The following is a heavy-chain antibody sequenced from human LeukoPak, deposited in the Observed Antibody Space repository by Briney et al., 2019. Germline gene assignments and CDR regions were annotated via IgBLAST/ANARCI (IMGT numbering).Heavy chain of an antibody. Sequence: SETLSLTCTVSGGSISSYYWSWIRQPPGKGLEWIAYISDIGSINYNPSLKSRVTISVDTSKNQFSLKLSSVTAADTAVYYCARTVTYTQTYGMDVWGQGTTVTVSS. J-gene: IGHJ6*02. CDR1: GGSISSYY. D-gene: IGHD4-17*01. CDR3: ARTVTYTQTYGMDV. V-gene: IGHV4-59*01. CDR2: ISDIGSI.